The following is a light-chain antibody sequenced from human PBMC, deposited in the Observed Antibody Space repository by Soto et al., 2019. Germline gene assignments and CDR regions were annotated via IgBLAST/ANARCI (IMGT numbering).Light chain of an antibody. CDR1: QTIDSW. J-gene: IGKJ1*01. CDR3: QQYHIYSGT. CDR2: KAS. V-gene: IGKV1-5*03. Sequence: IQMSQSPSKLSASVGDIVTITCRASQTIDSWLAWYQQRPGKPPNLLIYKASTLASGVPSRFSGSGSGTEFTLTINSLQPDDFATYYCQQYHIYSGTFGQGTKVDI.